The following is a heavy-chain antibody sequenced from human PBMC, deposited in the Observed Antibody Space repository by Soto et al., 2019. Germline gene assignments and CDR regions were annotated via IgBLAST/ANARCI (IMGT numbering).Heavy chain of an antibody. D-gene: IGHD5-12*01. V-gene: IGHV3-23*01. CDR3: AKGYSGYMSHFDY. J-gene: IGHJ4*02. CDR1: GFTFSSYA. CDR2: ISGSGGST. Sequence: PGGSLRLSCAASGFTFSSYAMSWVRQAPGKGLEWVSAISGSGGSTYYADSVKGRFTTSRDNSKNTLYLQMNSLRAEDTAVYYCAKGYSGYMSHFDYWGQGTLVTVSS.